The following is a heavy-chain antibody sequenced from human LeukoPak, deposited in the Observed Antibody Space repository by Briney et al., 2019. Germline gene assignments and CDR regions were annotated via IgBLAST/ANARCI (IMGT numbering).Heavy chain of an antibody. CDR1: GYTFTNYG. V-gene: IGHV1-18*01. D-gene: IGHD1-1*01. CDR3: AKDRSGTSRFSGTGDY. J-gene: IGHJ4*02. Sequence: ASVKVSCKASGYTFTNYGISWVRQAPGQGLEWMGWISPYNGNTNYAQKLQDRVTMTTDASTSTAYMEMRSLRSDDTAVYYCAKDRSGTSRFSGTGDYWGQGTLVTVPS. CDR2: ISPYNGNT.